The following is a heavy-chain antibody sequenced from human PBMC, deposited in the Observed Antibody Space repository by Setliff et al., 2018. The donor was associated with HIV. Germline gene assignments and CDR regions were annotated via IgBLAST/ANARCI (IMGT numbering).Heavy chain of an antibody. V-gene: IGHV4-59*08. D-gene: IGHD6-19*01. CDR1: GGSISSYY. J-gene: IGHJ4*02. CDR2: MYYSGST. Sequence: SETLSLTCKVSGGSISSYYWSWIRQPPGKGLEWIGYMYYSGSTSYNPSLKSRVTISVDTSKNQFSLKLTSVTAADTAVYYCASQGRSGWLWGGFVSWGQGTLVTVSS. CDR3: ASQGRSGWLWGGFVS.